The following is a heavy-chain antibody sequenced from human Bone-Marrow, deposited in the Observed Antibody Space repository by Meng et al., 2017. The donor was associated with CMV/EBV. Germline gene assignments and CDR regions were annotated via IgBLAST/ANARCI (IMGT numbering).Heavy chain of an antibody. V-gene: IGHV1-2*02. D-gene: IGHD2-2*02. Sequence: ASVKVSCKASGYIFTSYGISWVRQAPGQGLEWMGWINPNSGGTNYAQKFQGRVTMTRDTSISTAYMELSRLRSDDTAVYYCARDWVPTCITPNCHTGMGSWGQGTLVTVSS. J-gene: IGHJ5*02. CDR1: GYIFTSYG. CDR2: INPNSGGT. CDR3: ARDWVPTCITPNCHTGMGS.